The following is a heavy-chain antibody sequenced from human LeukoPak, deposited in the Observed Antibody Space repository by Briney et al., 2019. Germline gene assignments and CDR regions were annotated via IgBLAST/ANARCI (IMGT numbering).Heavy chain of an antibody. CDR2: ISWSSEDR. CDR3: ARRRDGYVFDI. CDR1: GLTFDDFA. J-gene: IGHJ3*02. Sequence: GGSLRLSCAASGLTFDDFAMHWVRQAAGKGLEWVSGISWSSEDRIYADSVKGRFTISRDNDNNFLYLQMDSLRVEDTALYYCARRRDGYVFDIWGQGTMVTVSS. D-gene: IGHD5-24*01. V-gene: IGHV3-9*01.